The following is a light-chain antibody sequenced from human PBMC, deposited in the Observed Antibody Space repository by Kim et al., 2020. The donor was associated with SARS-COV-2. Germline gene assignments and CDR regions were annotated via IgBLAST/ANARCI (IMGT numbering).Light chain of an antibody. CDR2: DVS. V-gene: IGLV2-14*03. CDR3: SSCASSNSYV. CDR1: SSDVGGYNY. J-gene: IGLJ1*01. Sequence: GKSINKACKGTSSDVGGYNYVYWYKQHKGKATKLMIYDVSKRPSGVYNRFSGSKSGNTASLTISGLQAEDEADYYCSSCASSNSYVFGTGTKVTVL.